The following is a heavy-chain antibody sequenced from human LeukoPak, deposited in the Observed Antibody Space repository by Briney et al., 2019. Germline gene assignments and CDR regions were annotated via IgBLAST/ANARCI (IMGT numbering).Heavy chain of an antibody. CDR3: ARDRDEGFDL. V-gene: IGHV4-59*12. J-gene: IGHJ2*01. CDR2: FFYSGST. CDR1: GGSLDPYY. Sequence: SETLSLTCSVSGGSLDPYYWSWIRQPPGKGLEWIGYFFYSGSTNYNPSFNSRVIISIDTTKNQISLSLSSVTAADTAVYYCARDRDEGFDLWGRGTLVTVSS.